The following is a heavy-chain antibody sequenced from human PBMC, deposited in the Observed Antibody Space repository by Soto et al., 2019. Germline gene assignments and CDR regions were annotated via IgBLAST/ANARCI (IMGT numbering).Heavy chain of an antibody. Sequence: QLQLQQSGSGLVKPSQTLSLTCGVSGASISSDGYCWGWIRQPPGKGLEWIGYIDQSGSIYYNPSLKSGVAISEDRSKHQFSLSLSSVTAADTALYYCARSRNIYGADAFDVWGLGTMVIVSS. CDR3: ARSRNIYGADAFDV. CDR1: GASISSDGYC. J-gene: IGHJ3*01. CDR2: IDQSGSI. V-gene: IGHV4-30-2*01. D-gene: IGHD5-18*01.